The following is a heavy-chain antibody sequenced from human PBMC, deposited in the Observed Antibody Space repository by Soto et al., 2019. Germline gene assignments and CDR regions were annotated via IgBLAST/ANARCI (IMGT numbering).Heavy chain of an antibody. CDR1: GYTFTSYA. CDR2: INAGDGNT. J-gene: IGHJ5*02. V-gene: IGHV1-3*01. CDR3: ARDPGYSCGYH. Sequence: QVQLVQSGAEVKKPGASVKVSCKAPGYTFTSYAMNSVRQSPRQSLEWMGWINAGDGNTKYTQKVQGRVTITRDTSASTAYMELSSLRCEDTAVYYCARDPGYSCGYHWGQGHLATAAS. D-gene: IGHD5-18*01.